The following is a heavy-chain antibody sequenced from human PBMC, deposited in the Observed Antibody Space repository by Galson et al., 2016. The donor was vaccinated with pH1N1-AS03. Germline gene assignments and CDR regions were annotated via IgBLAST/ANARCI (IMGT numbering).Heavy chain of an antibody. CDR3: ARDRLWSGVNEPFDL. D-gene: IGHD1-1*01. V-gene: IGHV3-9*01. Sequence: SLRLSCAASGFTFEDHAMHWVRQIPGRGLEWVSHISWNSGKLGYAASVNGRFTISRDNAKNSVYLQMNRLRLDDTALYYCARDRLWSGVNEPFDLWGQGTVVTVS. J-gene: IGHJ3*01. CDR2: ISWNSGKL. CDR1: GFTFEDHA.